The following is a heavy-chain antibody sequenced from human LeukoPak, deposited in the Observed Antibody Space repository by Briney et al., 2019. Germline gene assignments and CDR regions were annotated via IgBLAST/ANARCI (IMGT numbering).Heavy chain of an antibody. D-gene: IGHD5-18*01. J-gene: IGHJ6*02. V-gene: IGHV4-34*01. CDR3: ARGLQDTAMVIANYYYYYGMDV. CDR1: GGSFSGYY. CDR2: INHSGST. Sequence: SETPSLTCAVYGGSFSGYYWSWIRQPPGKGLEWIGEINHSGSTNYNPSLKSRVTISVDTSKNQFSLKLSSVTAADTAVYYCARGLQDTAMVIANYYYYYGMDVWGQGTTVTVSS.